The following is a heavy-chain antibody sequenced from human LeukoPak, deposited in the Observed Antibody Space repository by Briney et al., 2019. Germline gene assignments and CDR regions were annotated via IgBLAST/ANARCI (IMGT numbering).Heavy chain of an antibody. D-gene: IGHD3-10*01. Sequence: GRSLRLSCAASGFTFSSYGMHWVRQAPGKGLEWVAVIWYDGSNKYYADSVKGRFTISRDNSKNTLYLQMNSLRAEDTAVYYCARELVGLDAFDIWGQGTMVTVSS. CDR2: IWYDGSNK. J-gene: IGHJ3*02. CDR3: ARELVGLDAFDI. V-gene: IGHV3-33*01. CDR1: GFTFSSYG.